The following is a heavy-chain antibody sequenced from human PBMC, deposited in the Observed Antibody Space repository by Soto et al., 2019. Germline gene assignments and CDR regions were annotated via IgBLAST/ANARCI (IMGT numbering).Heavy chain of an antibody. CDR3: VKGYWKGDV. Sequence: GGSLRLSCAASGFTFSTYAMNWVRQAPGNGLEWVSAISGSGGSIQYADSVKGRFTISRDNSKNTLYLQMNSLRDEDTAVYHCVKGYWKGDVWGQGTTVTVSS. CDR1: GFTFSTYA. D-gene: IGHD1-1*01. CDR2: ISGSGGSI. J-gene: IGHJ6*02. V-gene: IGHV3-23*01.